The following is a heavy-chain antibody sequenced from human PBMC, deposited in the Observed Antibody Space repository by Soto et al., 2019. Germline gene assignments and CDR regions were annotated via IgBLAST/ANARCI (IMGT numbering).Heavy chain of an antibody. D-gene: IGHD3-22*01. CDR3: ARRIAMIVVVFDS. CDR2: IDHSGSA. J-gene: IGHJ4*02. V-gene: IGHV4-34*01. CDR1: GDSFSGYY. Sequence: QGQVQQWGAGLLKPSETLSLTCAVHGDSFSGYYWSWIRQSPGKGLEWIGEIDHSGSANYNPSLTSRVSMSVDTSSQQVSLKLSSVTAADTAVYYCARRIAMIVVVFDSWGQGTLVTVSS.